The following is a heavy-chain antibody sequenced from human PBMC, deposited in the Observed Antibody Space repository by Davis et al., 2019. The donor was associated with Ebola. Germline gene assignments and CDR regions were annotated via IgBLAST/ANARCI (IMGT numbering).Heavy chain of an antibody. V-gene: IGHV3-72*01. D-gene: IGHD4-11*01. CDR1: GFMFSDHY. Sequence: GESLKISCAASGFMFSDHYMDWVRQAPGKGLEWVGRSRDISNGYTTEYAASVKGRFTISRDESNNSLFLQMNSLRTDDTAVYYCAKTIPYRNSYYFDYWGRGTLVTVSS. CDR3: AKTIPYRNSYYFDY. CDR2: SRDISNGYTT. J-gene: IGHJ4*02.